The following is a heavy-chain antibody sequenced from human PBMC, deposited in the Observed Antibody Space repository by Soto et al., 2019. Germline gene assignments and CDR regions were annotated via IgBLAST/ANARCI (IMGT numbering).Heavy chain of an antibody. D-gene: IGHD3-16*01. J-gene: IGHJ5*02. V-gene: IGHV4-59*01. CDR2: IQVTGGT. CDR1: SGSISNYY. Sequence: SETLSLTCTVSSGSISNYYWSWIRQPPGKGLEWIGCIQVTGGTKYNPSLKSRVTLSIDTSKNQFSLKLKSVTAADTAVYYCASGGSTLSTLNWFDPWGQGAPVTVSS. CDR3: ASGGSTLSTLNWFDP.